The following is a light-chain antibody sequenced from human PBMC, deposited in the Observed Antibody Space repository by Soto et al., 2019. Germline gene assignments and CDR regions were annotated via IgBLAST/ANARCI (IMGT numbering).Light chain of an antibody. J-gene: IGLJ3*02. CDR1: SSNIGNNP. CDR3: ATWDSSLRAGV. CDR2: DDY. V-gene: IGLV1-51*01. Sequence: QSVLTQPPSVSSAPGQKVIISCSGSSSNIGNNPTSWYQQLPGIAPKLLIYDDYKRPSGIPDRFSGSKSGTSATLGITGVQTGDEADYYCATWDSSLRAGVFGGGTKLTVL.